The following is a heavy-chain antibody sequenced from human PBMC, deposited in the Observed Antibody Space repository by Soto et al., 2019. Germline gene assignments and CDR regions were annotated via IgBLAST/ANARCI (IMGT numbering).Heavy chain of an antibody. J-gene: IGHJ4*02. CDR2: FIPIFGTT. Sequence: QVQLVQSGAEVKKPGSSVKVSCRASAGSFNDYAISWVRQAPGEGLEWMGGFIPIFGTTNYAEKFQGRITITADGSTSTTSRELTSLRSEDTAVYYCARSIGSSSFYFDFWGQGTLVTVSS. V-gene: IGHV1-69*01. D-gene: IGHD6-6*01. CDR1: AGSFNDYA. CDR3: ARSIGSSSFYFDF.